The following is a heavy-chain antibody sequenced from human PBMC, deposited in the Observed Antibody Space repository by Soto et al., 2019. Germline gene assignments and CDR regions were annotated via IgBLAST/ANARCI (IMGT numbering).Heavy chain of an antibody. CDR1: GFTFSSYG. Sequence: AGGSLRLSCAASGFTFSSYGMHWVRQAPGKGLEWVAVISYDGSNKYYADSVKGRFTISRDNSKNTLYLQMNSLRAEDTAVYYCAKDLGYSSSWAVDYWGQGTLVTVSS. J-gene: IGHJ4*02. CDR2: ISYDGSNK. V-gene: IGHV3-30*18. D-gene: IGHD6-13*01. CDR3: AKDLGYSSSWAVDY.